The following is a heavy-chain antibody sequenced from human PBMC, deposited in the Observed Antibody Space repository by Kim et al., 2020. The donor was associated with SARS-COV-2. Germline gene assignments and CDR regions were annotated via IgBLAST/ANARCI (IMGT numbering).Heavy chain of an antibody. Sequence: SETLSLTCTVSGGSISSGDYYWSWIRQPPGKGLEWIGYIYYSGSTYYNPSLKSRVTISVDTSKNQFSLKLSSVTAADTAVYYCARFHKGSGSYYNPYYYGMDVWGQGTTVTVSS. CDR3: ARFHKGSGSYYNPYYYGMDV. CDR2: IYYSGST. V-gene: IGHV4-30-4*01. CDR1: GGSISSGDYY. D-gene: IGHD3-10*01. J-gene: IGHJ6*02.